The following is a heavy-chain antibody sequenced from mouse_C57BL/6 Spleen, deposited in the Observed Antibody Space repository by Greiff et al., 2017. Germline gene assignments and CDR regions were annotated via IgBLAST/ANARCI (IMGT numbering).Heavy chain of an antibody. Sequence: QVHVKQPGAELVKPGASVKLSCKASGYTFTSYWMHWVKQRPGQGLEWIGMIHPNSGSTNYNEKFKSKATLTVDKSSSTAYMQLSSLTSEDSAVYYCARSGGSSYWYFDVWGTGTTVTVSS. V-gene: IGHV1-64*01. D-gene: IGHD1-1*01. CDR2: IHPNSGST. CDR1: GYTFTSYW. J-gene: IGHJ1*03. CDR3: ARSGGSSYWYFDV.